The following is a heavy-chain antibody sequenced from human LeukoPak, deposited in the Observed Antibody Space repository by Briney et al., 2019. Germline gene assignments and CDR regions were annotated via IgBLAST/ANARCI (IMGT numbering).Heavy chain of an antibody. Sequence: PGGSLRLSCAASGFTFIDYYMSSIRQAPGKGLEWVSYISSSGSTIYYADSVKGRFTISRDNAKNSLYLQMNSLRAEDTAVYYCARGGLGYCSSTSCYMFDPWGQGTLVTVSS. J-gene: IGHJ5*02. V-gene: IGHV3-11*04. D-gene: IGHD2-2*02. CDR3: ARGGLGYCSSTSCYMFDP. CDR1: GFTFIDYY. CDR2: ISSSGSTI.